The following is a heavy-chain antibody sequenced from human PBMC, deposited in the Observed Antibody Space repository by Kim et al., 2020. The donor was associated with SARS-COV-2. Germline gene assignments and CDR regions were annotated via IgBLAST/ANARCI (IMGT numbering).Heavy chain of an antibody. CDR3: ARDLYSGYDYGY. D-gene: IGHD5-12*01. V-gene: IGHV4-59*01. J-gene: IGHJ4*02. Sequence: NYNPSLKSRVTISVDTSKNQFSLKLSSVTAADTAVYYCARDLYSGYDYGYWGQGTLVTVSS.